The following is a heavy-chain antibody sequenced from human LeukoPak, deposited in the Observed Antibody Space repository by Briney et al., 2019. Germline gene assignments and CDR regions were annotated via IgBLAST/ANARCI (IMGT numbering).Heavy chain of an antibody. CDR3: ARSANYDYVWGSGENWFDP. V-gene: IGHV1-8*02. CDR2: MNPNSGNT. D-gene: IGHD3-16*01. Sequence: ASVKVSCKASGYTFTNYGISWVRQATGQGLEWMGWMNPNSGNTGYAQKFQGRVTMTRNTSISTAYMELSSLRSEDTAVYYCARSANYDYVWGSGENWFDPWGQGTLVTVSS. CDR1: GYTFTNYG. J-gene: IGHJ5*02.